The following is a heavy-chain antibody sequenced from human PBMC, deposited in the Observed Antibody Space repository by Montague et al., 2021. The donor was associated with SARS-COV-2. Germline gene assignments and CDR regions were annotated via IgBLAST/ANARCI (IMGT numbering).Heavy chain of an antibody. CDR3: ARDIEEYSYGLDY. V-gene: IGHV3-7*01. CDR1: GFTFSNYW. CDR2: IKQDGSEK. J-gene: IGHJ4*02. Sequence: SLRLSCAASGFTFSNYWMSWVRQAPGKGLEWVANIKQDGSEKYYVDSVKGRFTISRDNAKNSLYLQMNSLRAEDTAVYYCARDIEEYSYGLDYWGQGTLVTVSS. D-gene: IGHD5-18*01.